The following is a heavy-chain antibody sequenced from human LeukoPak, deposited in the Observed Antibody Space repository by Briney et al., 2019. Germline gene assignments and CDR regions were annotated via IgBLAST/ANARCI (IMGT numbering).Heavy chain of an antibody. CDR2: INHSGST. Sequence: SETLSLTCAVSGGSFCGYYWSWIRQPPGKGLKWIGEINHSGSTNYNPSLKSRVTMSVDTSKNQFSLKLSSVTAADTTVYYCAKPFPVDTAMVNGAFDIWGQGTMVTVSS. D-gene: IGHD5-18*01. J-gene: IGHJ3*02. CDR1: GGSFCGYY. CDR3: AKPFPVDTAMVNGAFDI. V-gene: IGHV4-34*01.